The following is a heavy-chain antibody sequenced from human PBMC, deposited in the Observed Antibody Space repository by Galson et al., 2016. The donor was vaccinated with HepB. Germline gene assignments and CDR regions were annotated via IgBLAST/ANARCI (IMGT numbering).Heavy chain of an antibody. Sequence: SVKVSCKASGGTFSSHVISWVRQAPGQGLEWMGGIIPVYGSPNYAQKFQGRITITADEPTRTADLEMSGLRSDDTAVYYCAMRYCISRTCLSGMDVWGQGTTVTVSS. V-gene: IGHV1-69*13. D-gene: IGHD2-2*01. CDR2: IIPVYGSP. J-gene: IGHJ6*02. CDR3: AMRYCISRTCLSGMDV. CDR1: GGTFSSHV.